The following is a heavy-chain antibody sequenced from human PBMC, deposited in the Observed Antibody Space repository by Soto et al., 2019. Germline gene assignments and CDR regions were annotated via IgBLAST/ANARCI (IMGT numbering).Heavy chain of an antibody. CDR2: ISGSGGSA. V-gene: IGHV3-23*01. Sequence: PGGSLRLSCAASVFTFSSYAMSWVRQSPGKGLEWVSAISGSGGSAYYADSVKGRFTISRDTSKNQFSLQLNSVTPEDTAVYYCERERVVVLYYYGMDVSGQGTTVTVSS. CDR1: VFTFSSYA. CDR3: ERERVVVLYYYGMDV. D-gene: IGHD3-22*01. J-gene: IGHJ6*02.